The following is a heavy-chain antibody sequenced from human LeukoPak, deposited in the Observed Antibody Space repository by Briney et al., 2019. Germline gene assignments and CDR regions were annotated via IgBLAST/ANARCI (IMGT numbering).Heavy chain of an antibody. J-gene: IGHJ4*02. CDR1: GFTFSDHY. CDR2: TRNKANSYTT. V-gene: IGHV3-72*01. Sequence: GGSLRLSCAASGFTFSDHYMDWVRQAPGKGLEWVGRTRNKANSYTTEYAASVKGRFTISRDDSRNSLYLQMNSLKAEDTAVYYCAAKEGFDYWGQGTLVTVSS. CDR3: AAKEGFDY.